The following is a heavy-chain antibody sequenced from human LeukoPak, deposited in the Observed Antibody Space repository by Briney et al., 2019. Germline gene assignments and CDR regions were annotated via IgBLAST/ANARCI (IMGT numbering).Heavy chain of an antibody. CDR3: AKGTWAGHFDY. D-gene: IGHD6-19*01. CDR2: ISCDGSNK. Sequence: GGSLRLSCAASGFTFSSYGMHWVRQAPGKGLEWVAVISCDGSNKYYADSVKGRFTISRDNSKNTLYLQMNSLRAEDTAVYYCAKGTWAGHFDYWGQGTLVTVSS. CDR1: GFTFSSYG. J-gene: IGHJ4*02. V-gene: IGHV3-30*18.